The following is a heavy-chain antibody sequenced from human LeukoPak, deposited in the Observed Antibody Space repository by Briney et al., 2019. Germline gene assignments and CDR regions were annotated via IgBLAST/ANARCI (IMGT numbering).Heavy chain of an antibody. CDR3: ARPHGVATYYYGMDV. CDR1: GFTFSSYS. J-gene: IGHJ6*02. V-gene: IGHV3-21*01. D-gene: IGHD5-12*01. Sequence: GGSLRLSCAASGFTFSSYSMNWVRQAPGKGLEWVSAISGSGSATYYADSVKGRFTISRDNSKNTLYLQMSSLRAEDTAVYYCARPHGVATYYYGMDVWGQGTTVTVSS. CDR2: ISGSGSAT.